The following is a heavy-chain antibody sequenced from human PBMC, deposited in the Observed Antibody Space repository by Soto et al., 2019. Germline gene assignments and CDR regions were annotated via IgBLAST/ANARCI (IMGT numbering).Heavy chain of an antibody. V-gene: IGHV3-21*01. CDR2: ISSSSSYI. CDR1: GFTFSSYR. D-gene: IGHD3-22*01. CDR3: ASYISGYLRPNDY. J-gene: IGHJ4*02. Sequence: EVQMVESGGGLVKPGGSLRLSCAASGFTFSSYRMNWVRQAPGKGLEWVSAISSSSSYIYYADSGKDRFTISSDNAKNSLYLQMYSLRAEDTAVYYCASYISGYLRPNDYWGQGTLVTVSS.